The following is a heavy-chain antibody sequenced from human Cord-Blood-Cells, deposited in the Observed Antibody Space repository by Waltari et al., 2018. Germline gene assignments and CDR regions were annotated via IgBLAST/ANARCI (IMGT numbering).Heavy chain of an antibody. V-gene: IGHV1-8*02. CDR1: GYTFTSSD. J-gene: IGHJ4*02. Sequence: QVQLVQSGAEVKKPGASVKVSCKASGYTFTSSDIDWVGQANGQGLEWMGWMNHNMGNTGYAQKFQGRVTSTRNTARSTSYMELSSLRSEDTAVYYCLLALDYWGQGTLFTGSS. CDR3: LLALDY. CDR2: MNHNMGNT.